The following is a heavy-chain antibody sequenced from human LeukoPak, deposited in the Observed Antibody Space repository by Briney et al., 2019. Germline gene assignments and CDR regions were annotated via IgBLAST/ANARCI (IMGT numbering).Heavy chain of an antibody. J-gene: IGHJ5*02. D-gene: IGHD6-13*01. CDR2: MNPNSGNT. CDR1: GYTFTSYD. Sequence: ASVKVSCKASGYTFTSYDINWVRQATGQGLEWMGWMNPNSGNTGYAQKFQGRVTMTRNTSISTAYMELSSLRSEDTAVYYCARASSWRRWFDPWGQGTLVTVSS. V-gene: IGHV1-8*01. CDR3: ARASSWRRWFDP.